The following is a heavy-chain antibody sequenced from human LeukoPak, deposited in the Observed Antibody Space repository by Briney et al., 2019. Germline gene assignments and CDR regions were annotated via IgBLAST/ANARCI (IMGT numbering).Heavy chain of an antibody. CDR1: GGSISSYY. V-gene: IGHV4-59*01. CDR3: ARARSEGAFDI. J-gene: IGHJ3*02. Sequence: SETLSLTCTVSGGSISSYYWSWIRQPPGKGLEWIGSFYYSGVTNYNPNYNPSLKSRVTISVGTSKNQFSLKLSSVTAADTAVYYCARARSEGAFDIWGQGTMVTVSS. CDR2: FYYSGVTNYNP.